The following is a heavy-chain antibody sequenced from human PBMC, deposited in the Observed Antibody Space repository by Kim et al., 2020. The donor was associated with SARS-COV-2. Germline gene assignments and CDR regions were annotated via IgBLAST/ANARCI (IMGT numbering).Heavy chain of an antibody. Sequence: GGSLRLSCAASGFTFSSYGMHWVRQAPGKGLEWVAVIWYDGSNKYYADSVKGRFTISRDNSKNTLYLQMNSLRAEDTAVYYCAKEGSSGYYFYYFDYWGQGTLVTVSS. D-gene: IGHD3-22*01. CDR2: IWYDGSNK. CDR3: AKEGSSGYYFYYFDY. V-gene: IGHV3-33*06. J-gene: IGHJ4*02. CDR1: GFTFSSYG.